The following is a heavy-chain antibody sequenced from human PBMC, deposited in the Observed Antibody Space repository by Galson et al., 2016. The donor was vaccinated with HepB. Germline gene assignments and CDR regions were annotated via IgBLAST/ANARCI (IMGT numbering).Heavy chain of an antibody. CDR1: GLMFSNHG. CDR3: AKDGDTLEVTSAIPLDY. V-gene: IGHV3-30*18. CDR2: ISSDGNNK. D-gene: IGHD2-21*02. Sequence: SLRLSCAASGLMFSNHGMHWVRRSPGEGLEWVAVISSDGNNKYYGDSVKGRFTISRDSSKNTVYLLMNRLRAEDTAVYFCAKDGDTLEVTSAIPLDYWGQGATVIVSS. J-gene: IGHJ4*02.